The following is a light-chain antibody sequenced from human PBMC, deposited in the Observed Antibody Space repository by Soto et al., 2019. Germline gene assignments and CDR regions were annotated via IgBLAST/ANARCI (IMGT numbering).Light chain of an antibody. CDR1: SSDVGGYNY. CDR3: SSYAASNNFYFV. V-gene: IGLV2-8*01. J-gene: IGLJ3*02. CDR2: DVT. Sequence: QSVLTQPPSASGSPGQSVTISCTGTSSDVGGYNYVSWYQQYPGRAPKLMIYDVTKRPSGVPDLFSGSKSGNTASLTVSGLQAEDEADYYCSSYAASNNFYFVFGGGT.